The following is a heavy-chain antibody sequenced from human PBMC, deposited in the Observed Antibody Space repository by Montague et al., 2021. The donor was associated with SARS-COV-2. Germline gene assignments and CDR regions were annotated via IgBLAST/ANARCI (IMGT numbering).Heavy chain of an antibody. J-gene: IGHJ4*02. D-gene: IGHD4-17*01. CDR3: ARRRLREDYFDF. CDR1: GDSVSSSDHY. CDR2: VYYSGYT. Sequence: SETLSLTCTVSGDSVSSSDHYWGWIRQPPGKGLEWLGIVYYSGYTYYXPSVKGRVTIFIYASKNQFSLKLNPLTATDTAIYHCARRRLREDYFDFWGQGTLLTVSS. V-gene: IGHV4-39*01.